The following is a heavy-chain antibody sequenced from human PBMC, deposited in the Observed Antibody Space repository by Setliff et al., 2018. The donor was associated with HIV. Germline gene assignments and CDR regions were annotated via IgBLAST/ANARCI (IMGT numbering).Heavy chain of an antibody. J-gene: IGHJ2*01. D-gene: IGHD3-9*01. CDR1: GNIFTDFY. CDR3: ARGHYDILTGYFFDL. CDR2: INPDSGDT. Sequence: ASVKVSCKASGNIFTDFYIHWVRQAPGQGLEWMGRINPDSGDTNYAQTSQGRVTLTRDTSITTAFMELSRLSSDDTALYYCARGHYDILTGYFFDLWGRGTLVTVSS. V-gene: IGHV1-2*06.